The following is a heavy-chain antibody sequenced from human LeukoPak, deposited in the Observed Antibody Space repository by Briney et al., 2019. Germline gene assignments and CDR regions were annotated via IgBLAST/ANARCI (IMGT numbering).Heavy chain of an antibody. CDR3: VRGPRYSGYDYFDY. V-gene: IGHV3-48*01. J-gene: IGHJ4*02. Sequence: QAGGSLRLSCAASGFTFSTYSMNWVRQAPGKGLEWVSYISSSLSTIYYADSVKGRFTISRDNAKNSLYLQMSSLRRGDTAVYFCVRGPRYSGYDYFDYWGQGTLVTVSS. CDR1: GFTFSTYS. CDR2: ISSSLSTI. D-gene: IGHD5-12*01.